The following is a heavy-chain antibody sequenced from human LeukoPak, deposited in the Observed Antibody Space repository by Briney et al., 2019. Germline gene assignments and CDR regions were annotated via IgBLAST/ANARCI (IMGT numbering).Heavy chain of an antibody. CDR2: ISGSGGST. D-gene: IGHD3-22*01. CDR3: AKDNTYYDSSGYANPFDY. J-gene: IGHJ4*02. CDR1: GFTFSSYS. V-gene: IGHV3-23*01. Sequence: GGSLRLFCAASGFTFSSYSMKWVRQAPGKGLEWVSAISGSGGSTYYADSVKGRFTISRDNSRNTLYLQMNSLRAEDTAVYYCAKDNTYYDSSGYANPFDYWGQGTLVTVSS.